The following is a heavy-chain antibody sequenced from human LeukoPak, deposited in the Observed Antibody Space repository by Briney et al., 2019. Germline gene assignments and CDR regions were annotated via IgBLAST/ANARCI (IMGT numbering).Heavy chain of an antibody. D-gene: IGHD5-24*01. CDR3: ARLYPPATRFDY. CDR1: GGSISSYY. J-gene: IGHJ4*02. Sequence: SETLSLTCTVSGGSISSYYWSWIRQPPGKGLEWIGSIYHSGRTFYNPSLKSRVTISVDTSKNQFSLKLTSVTAADTAVYYCARLYPPATRFDYWGQGTLVTVSS. CDR2: IYHSGRT. V-gene: IGHV4-59*08.